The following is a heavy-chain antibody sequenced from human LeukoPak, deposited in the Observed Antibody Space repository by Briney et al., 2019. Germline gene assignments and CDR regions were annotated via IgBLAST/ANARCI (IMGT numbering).Heavy chain of an antibody. V-gene: IGHV3-23*01. CDR2: ISGSGGST. CDR1: GFTFSNYA. D-gene: IGHD3-16*02. Sequence: GGSLRLSCAASGFTFSNYAMSWVRQAPGRGLEWVSGISGSGGSTYYADSVKGRFTISRDNAKNSLYLQMNSLRAEDTAVYYCARDLGVRDYVWGSYRYTPFDYWGQGTLVTVSS. CDR3: ARDLGVRDYVWGSYRYTPFDY. J-gene: IGHJ4*02.